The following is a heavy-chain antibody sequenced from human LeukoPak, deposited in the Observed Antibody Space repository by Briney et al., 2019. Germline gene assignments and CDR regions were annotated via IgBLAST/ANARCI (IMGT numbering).Heavy chain of an antibody. Sequence: ASVKISCKVSGYTFTDCYMHWVQQAPGKGLEWMGLVDPEDGETIYAEKFQGRVTITADTSTDTAYMELSSLRSEDTAVYYCVVVPAAIRNSVWFDPWGQGTLVTVSS. CDR3: VVVPAAIRNSVWFDP. D-gene: IGHD2-2*02. CDR1: GYTFTDCY. CDR2: VDPEDGET. V-gene: IGHV1-69-2*01. J-gene: IGHJ5*02.